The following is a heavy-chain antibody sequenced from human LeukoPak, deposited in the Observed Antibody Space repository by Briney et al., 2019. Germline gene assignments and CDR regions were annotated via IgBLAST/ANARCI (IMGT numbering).Heavy chain of an antibody. V-gene: IGHV4-34*01. J-gene: IGHJ4*02. CDR1: GGSFSGYY. Sequence: PSETLSLTCAVYGGSFSGYYWSWIRQPPGKGLEWIGEINHSGSTNYNPSLKSRVTISVDTSKNQFSLKLSSVTAADTAVYYCARAGYLGYCSGGSCYPAYWGQGTLVTVSS. CDR2: INHSGST. CDR3: ARAGYLGYCSGGSCYPAY. D-gene: IGHD2-15*01.